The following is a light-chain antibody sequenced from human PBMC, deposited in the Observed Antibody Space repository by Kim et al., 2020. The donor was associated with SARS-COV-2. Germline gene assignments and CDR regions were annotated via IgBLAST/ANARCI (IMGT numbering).Light chain of an antibody. CDR3: GSYTSTNTRI. J-gene: IGLJ1*01. CDR1: SGDVGGYDY. CDR2: AVS. V-gene: IGLV2-14*03. Sequence: GQSIAISCTGTSGDVGGYDYVSWYQQYPGRAPQVIVYAVSRRPSGVSNRFSGSKSGSTASLTISGLRAEDEADYYCGSYTSTNTRIFGTGTKVTVL.